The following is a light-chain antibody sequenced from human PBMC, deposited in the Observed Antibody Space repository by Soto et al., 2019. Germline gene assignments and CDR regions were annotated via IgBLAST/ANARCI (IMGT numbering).Light chain of an antibody. V-gene: IGLV2-14*01. CDR3: SSYTSSSTLV. Sequence: QSVLTQPASVSGSPGQSITISCTGTSSDVGDYNYVSWYQQHPGKAPKLMIYEVSNRPSGVSNRFSGSKSGNTASLTISGLQAEDEGDYYCSSYTSSSTLVFGTGTKLTVL. J-gene: IGLJ1*01. CDR2: EVS. CDR1: SSDVGDYNY.